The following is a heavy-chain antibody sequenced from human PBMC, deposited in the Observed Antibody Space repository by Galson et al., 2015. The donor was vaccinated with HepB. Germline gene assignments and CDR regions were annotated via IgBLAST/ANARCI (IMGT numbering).Heavy chain of an antibody. D-gene: IGHD7-27*01. V-gene: IGHV3-11*01. Sequence: SLRLSCAASGFTFSDYYMSWIRQAPGKGLEWVSYISSSGSTPISYADSAKGRFTISRDNAKNTLYLQMTSLRAEDTAIYYCAKVTGDDVVGVGYWGQGTLVTVSS. J-gene: IGHJ4*02. CDR3: AKVTGDDVVGVGY. CDR2: ISSSGSTPI. CDR1: GFTFSDYY.